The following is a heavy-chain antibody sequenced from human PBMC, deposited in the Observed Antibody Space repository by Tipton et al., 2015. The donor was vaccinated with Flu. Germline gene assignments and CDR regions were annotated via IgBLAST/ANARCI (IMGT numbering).Heavy chain of an antibody. J-gene: IGHJ4*02. CDR2: IGGGGATT. Sequence: SLRLSCVASGFTFSRYGMSWVRQAPGKGLEWVSAIGGGGATTYFADSVKGRFTISRDNTRNTLYLQMNSLRAEDTATYYCARVIPEFVAGLSYWGQGTLVTVSS. V-gene: IGHV3-23*01. D-gene: IGHD6-19*01. CDR3: ARVIPEFVAGLSY. CDR1: GFTFSRYG.